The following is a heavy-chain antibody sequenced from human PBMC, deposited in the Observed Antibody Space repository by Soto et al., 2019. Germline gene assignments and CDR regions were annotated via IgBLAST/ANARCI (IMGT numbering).Heavy chain of an antibody. CDR1: GGTFRSYA. CDR2: IIPIFGTA. Sequence: GASVKVSCKASGGTFRSYAISWVRQAPGQGLEWMGGIIPIFGTANYAQKFQGRVTITADESTSTAYMELSSLRSEDTAVYYCARDPGVVAATQYYYYGMDVWGQGTTVTVSS. V-gene: IGHV1-69*13. CDR3: ARDPGVVAATQYYYYGMDV. D-gene: IGHD2-15*01. J-gene: IGHJ6*02.